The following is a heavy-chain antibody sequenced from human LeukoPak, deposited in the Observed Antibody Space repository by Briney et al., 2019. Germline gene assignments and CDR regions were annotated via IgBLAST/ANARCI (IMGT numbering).Heavy chain of an antibody. V-gene: IGHV4-59*01. Sequence: SETLSLTCTVSGGSISSYYWSWIRQPPGKGLEWIGYIYYSGSTNYDPSLKSRVTISVDTSKNQFSLKLSSVTAADTAVYYCARSVAGDFDYWGQGTLVTVSS. J-gene: IGHJ4*02. CDR3: ARSVAGDFDY. CDR2: IYYSGST. CDR1: GGSISSYY. D-gene: IGHD6-19*01.